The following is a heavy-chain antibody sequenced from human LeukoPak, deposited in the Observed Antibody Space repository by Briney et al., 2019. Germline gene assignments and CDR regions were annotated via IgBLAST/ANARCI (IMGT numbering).Heavy chain of an antibody. CDR1: GGSFSGYY. J-gene: IGHJ4*02. CDR2: VNHSGST. D-gene: IGHD1-1*01. Sequence: PSETLSLTCAVYGGSFSGYYWSWIRQPPGKGLEWIGEVNHSGSTNYNPSLKSRVTISVDTSKNQFSLKLSSVTAADTAVYYCARAPPLEPFDYWGQGTLVTVSS. CDR3: ARAPPLEPFDY. V-gene: IGHV4-34*01.